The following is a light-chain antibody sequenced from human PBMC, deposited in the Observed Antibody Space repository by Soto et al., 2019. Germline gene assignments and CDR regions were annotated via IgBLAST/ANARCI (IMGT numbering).Light chain of an antibody. Sequence: QSALTQPPSASGSPGQSVTISCTGTSSDVGGYNYVSWYQQHPGNAPKLMIYEVSKRPSGVPDRFSGDKSGNTASLTVSGRQAEDADYYYCRSYDGRNMLVFGGGTKLTVL. J-gene: IGLJ2*01. CDR1: SSDVGGYNY. CDR2: EVS. CDR3: RSYDGRNMLV. V-gene: IGLV2-8*01.